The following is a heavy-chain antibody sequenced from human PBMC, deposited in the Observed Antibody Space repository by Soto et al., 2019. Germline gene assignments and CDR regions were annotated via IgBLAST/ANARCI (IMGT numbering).Heavy chain of an antibody. Sequence: SCAASGFTVSSNYMSWFRQAPGKGLEWVSVIYSGGSTYYADSVKGRFTISRDNSKNTLYLQMNSLRAEDTAVYYCARDRKAMDYYYYGMDVWGQGTTVTVSS. V-gene: IGHV3-53*01. CDR1: GFTVSSNY. CDR2: IYSGGST. D-gene: IGHD5-18*01. J-gene: IGHJ6*02. CDR3: ARDRKAMDYYYYGMDV.